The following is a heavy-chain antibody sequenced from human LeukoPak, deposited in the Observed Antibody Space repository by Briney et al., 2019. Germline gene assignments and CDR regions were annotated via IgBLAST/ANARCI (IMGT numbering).Heavy chain of an antibody. CDR3: ARDLPVAVAGSDAFDI. Sequence: GGSLRLSCAASGFTFSSYSMNWVRQAPGKGLEWVSSISSSSSYIYYADSVKGRFTISRDNAKNSLYLQMNSLRAEDTAVYYCARDLPVAVAGSDAFDIWGQGTMVTVSS. CDR2: ISSSSSYI. V-gene: IGHV3-21*01. J-gene: IGHJ3*02. D-gene: IGHD6-19*01. CDR1: GFTFSSYS.